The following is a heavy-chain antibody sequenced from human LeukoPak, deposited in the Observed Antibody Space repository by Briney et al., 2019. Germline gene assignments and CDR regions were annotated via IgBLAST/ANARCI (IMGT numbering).Heavy chain of an antibody. V-gene: IGHV4-34*01. CDR2: INHSGST. J-gene: IGHJ4*02. D-gene: IGHD3-22*01. CDR1: GGSFSGYY. Sequence: PSETLSLTCAVYGGSFSGYYWSWIRQPPGKGLEWIGEINHSGSTNYNPSLKSRVTISVDTSKNQFSLKLSSVTAADTAVYYCARGLGYYDSSGYYSFDYWGQGTLVTVSS. CDR3: ARGLGYYDSSGYYSFDY.